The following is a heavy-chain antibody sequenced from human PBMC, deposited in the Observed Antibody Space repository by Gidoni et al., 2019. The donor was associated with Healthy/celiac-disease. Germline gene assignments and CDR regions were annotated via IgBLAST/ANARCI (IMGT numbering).Heavy chain of an antibody. CDR3: ARAREWELLPFDY. CDR1: GFTFSSYA. Sequence: QVQLVESGGGVVQPGRSLRLSCAASGFTFSSYAMHWVRQAPGKGLEWVAVISYDGSNKYYADSVKGRFTISRDNSKNTLYLQMNSLRAEDTAVYYCARAREWELLPFDYWGQGTLVTVSS. D-gene: IGHD1-26*01. V-gene: IGHV3-30-3*01. J-gene: IGHJ4*02. CDR2: ISYDGSNK.